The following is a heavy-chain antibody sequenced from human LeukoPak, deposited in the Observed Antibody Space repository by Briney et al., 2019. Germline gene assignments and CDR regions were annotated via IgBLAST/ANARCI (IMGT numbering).Heavy chain of an antibody. CDR2: IRPDSGDT. V-gene: IGHV1-8*03. CDR3: ARELSTSVPDF. Sequence: ASVKVSCKASGYTFTRHAISWVRQAPGLGLEWVGWIRPDSGDTGHAQKFRGRVVITRDNSIDTTYMELSSLTSEDTAIYYCARELSTSVPDFWGQGTLVTVSS. J-gene: IGHJ4*02. CDR1: GYTFTRHA. D-gene: IGHD5/OR15-5a*01.